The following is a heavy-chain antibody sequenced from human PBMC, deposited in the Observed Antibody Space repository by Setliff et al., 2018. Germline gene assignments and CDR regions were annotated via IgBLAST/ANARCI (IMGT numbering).Heavy chain of an antibody. V-gene: IGHV4-61*09. CDR2: IDPSGNT. Sequence: TLSLTCTVSGGSISSGSNYWSWIRQPAGGGLEWIGHIDPSGNTNYHPSLKSRVTISGDTSKNQFSLKLTSVTAADTAVYFCARSLGSGSYYNSRPFYSDYWGQGTLVTVSS. CDR1: GGSISSGSNY. J-gene: IGHJ4*02. CDR3: ARSLGSGSYYNSRPFYSDY. D-gene: IGHD3-10*01.